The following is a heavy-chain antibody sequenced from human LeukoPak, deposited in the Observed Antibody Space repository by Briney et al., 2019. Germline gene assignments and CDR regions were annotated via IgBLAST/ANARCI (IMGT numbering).Heavy chain of an antibody. J-gene: IGHJ4*02. CDR2: FDPEDGET. Sequence: ASVKVSCKVSGYTLTELSIHWMRQAPGKGREWMGGFDPEDGETIYAQKFQGRVTMTEDTSTDTAYMELSSLRSEDTAVYYCATALWSRWPMDYWGQGTLVTVSS. D-gene: IGHD4-23*01. V-gene: IGHV1-24*01. CDR3: ATALWSRWPMDY. CDR1: GYTLTELS.